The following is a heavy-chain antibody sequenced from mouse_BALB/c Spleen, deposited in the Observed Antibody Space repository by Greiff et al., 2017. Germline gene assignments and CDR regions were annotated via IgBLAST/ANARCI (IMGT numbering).Heavy chain of an antibody. CDR2: IWSGGST. Sequence: VKVVESGPGLVQPSQSLSITCTVSGFSLTSYGVHWVRQSPGKGLEWLGVIWSGGSTDYNAAFISRLSISKDNSKSQVFFKMNSLQANDTAIYYCASSYWYFDVWGAGTTVTVSS. V-gene: IGHV2-2*02. CDR3: ASSYWYFDV. J-gene: IGHJ1*01. CDR1: GFSLTSYG.